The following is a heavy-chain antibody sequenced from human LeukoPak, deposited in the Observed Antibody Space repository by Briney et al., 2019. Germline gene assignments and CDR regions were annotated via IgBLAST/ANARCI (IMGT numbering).Heavy chain of an antibody. CDR1: GFTFSSYA. CDR3: AKAPRGFQWFVES. V-gene: IGHV3-23*01. D-gene: IGHD3-10*01. CDR2: ISGSGGST. J-gene: IGHJ5*02. Sequence: GSLRLSCAASGFTFSSYAMSWVRQAPGKGLEWVSAISGSGGSTHYADSVKGRFTISRDNSKNTLHLQMNSLRVEDTAVYYCAKAPRGFQWFVESWGQGTLVTVSS.